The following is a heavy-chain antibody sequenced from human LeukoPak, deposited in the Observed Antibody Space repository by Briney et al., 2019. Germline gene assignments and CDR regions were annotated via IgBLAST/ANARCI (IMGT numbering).Heavy chain of an antibody. CDR2: IYPGDSDT. Sequence: GESLQISCKGSGYSFTSYWIGWVRQMPGKGLEWMGIIYPGDSDTRYSPSFQGQVTISADKSISTAYLQWSSLKASDTAMYYCARQDPGYSSGVDAFDIWGQGTMVTVSS. CDR1: GYSFTSYW. CDR3: ARQDPGYSSGVDAFDI. D-gene: IGHD6-19*01. J-gene: IGHJ3*02. V-gene: IGHV5-51*01.